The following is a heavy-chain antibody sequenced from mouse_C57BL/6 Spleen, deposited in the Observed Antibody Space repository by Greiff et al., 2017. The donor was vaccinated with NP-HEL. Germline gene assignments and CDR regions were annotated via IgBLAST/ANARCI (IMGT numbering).Heavy chain of an antibody. J-gene: IGHJ4*01. CDR1: GFSFNTYA. D-gene: IGHD1-3*01. V-gene: IGHV10-1*01. CDR2: IRSKSNNYAT. Sequence: EVQRVESGGGLVQPKGSLKLSCAASGFSFNTYAMNWVRQAPGKGLEWVARIRSKSNNYATYYADSVKDRFTISRDDSESMLYLQMNNLKTEDTAMDYCVRHESKRAAMDYWGQGTSVTVSS. CDR3: VRHESKRAAMDY.